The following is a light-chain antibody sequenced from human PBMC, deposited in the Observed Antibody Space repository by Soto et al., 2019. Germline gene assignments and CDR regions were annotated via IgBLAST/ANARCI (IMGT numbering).Light chain of an antibody. J-gene: IGKJ5*01. Sequence: EIVLTQSPGTLSLSPGERATLSCSASERLSSVYLAWYQQRPGQPPRLLIYGASNRATGNPDRFSGSGSGTDFTLIINRLEPADVAIYYCQQYGGSPRITFGQGTRLEIK. CDR1: ERLSSVY. CDR2: GAS. V-gene: IGKV3-20*01. CDR3: QQYGGSPRIT.